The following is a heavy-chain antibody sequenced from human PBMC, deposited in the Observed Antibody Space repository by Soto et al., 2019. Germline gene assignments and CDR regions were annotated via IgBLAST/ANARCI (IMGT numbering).Heavy chain of an antibody. Sequence: QMQLVESGGGVVQPGRSRSFSCAPSGLTSRSNGIHWVRQAPARGLGWVALIWLDGSKKYYVDSVKGRFAVSRDNSKNTLYLQMNSLRVEDTAVYYCARDRLVPYGYGMDVWGQGTTVTVSS. V-gene: IGHV3-33*01. D-gene: IGHD2-2*01. CDR3: ARDRLVPYGYGMDV. J-gene: IGHJ6*02. CDR2: IWLDGSKK. CDR1: GLTSRSNG.